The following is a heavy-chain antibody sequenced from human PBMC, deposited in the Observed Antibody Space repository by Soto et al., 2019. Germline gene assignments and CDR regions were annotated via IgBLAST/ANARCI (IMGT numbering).Heavy chain of an antibody. CDR1: GFTFSSYA. CDR3: AKEGALYSGSHFDY. Sequence: EVQLLESGGGLVQPGGSLRLSCAASGFTFSSYAMSWVRQAPGEGLEWVSVISGTGGSTYYTDSVKGRFTISRDNSKTTLYLQMTSLRAEDTAIYYCAKEGALYSGSHFDYWGQGTLVTVSS. J-gene: IGHJ4*02. CDR2: ISGTGGST. D-gene: IGHD1-26*01. V-gene: IGHV3-23*01.